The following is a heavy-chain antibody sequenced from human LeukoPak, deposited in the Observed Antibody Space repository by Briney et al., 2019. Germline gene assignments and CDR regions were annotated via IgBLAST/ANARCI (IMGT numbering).Heavy chain of an antibody. J-gene: IGHJ4*02. Sequence: GGSLRLSCAASGFTFSSYGMHWVRQAPGKGLEWVAVISYDGSNKYYADSVKGRFTISRDDSKNTLYLQMNSLRAEDTAVYYCAKVYYDSSGYYYLSTYYFDYWGQGTLVTVSS. V-gene: IGHV3-30*18. D-gene: IGHD3-22*01. CDR3: AKVYYDSSGYYYLSTYYFDY. CDR1: GFTFSSYG. CDR2: ISYDGSNK.